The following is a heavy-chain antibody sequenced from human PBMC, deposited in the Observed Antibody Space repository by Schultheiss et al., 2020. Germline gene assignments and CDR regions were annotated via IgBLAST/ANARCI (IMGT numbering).Heavy chain of an antibody. CDR1: GGSISSYY. J-gene: IGHJ6*02. CDR2: TYDTGTT. Sequence: SETLSLTCTVSGGSISSYYWSWIRQPPGKGLEWIGYTYDTGTTNYNPSLKSRVTILIDKSKNQFSLKLSSVTAADTAVYYCARGRSGYDYYYYYGMDVWGQGTTVTVSS. V-gene: IGHV4-59*01. D-gene: IGHD5-12*01. CDR3: ARGRSGYDYYYYYGMDV.